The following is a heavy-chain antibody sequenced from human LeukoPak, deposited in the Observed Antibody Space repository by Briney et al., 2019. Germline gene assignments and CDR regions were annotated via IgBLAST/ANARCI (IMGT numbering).Heavy chain of an antibody. D-gene: IGHD2-2*01. Sequence: PSETLSLTCTVSGGSVSSGSYYWSWIRQPPGTGLEWIGYIYYSGSTNYNPSLKSRVTISVDTSKNQFSLKLSSVTAADTAVYYCARVDCSSTSCYDYYYYGMDVWGKGTTVTVSP. CDR2: IYYSGST. V-gene: IGHV4-61*01. CDR3: ARVDCSSTSCYDYYYYGMDV. CDR1: GGSVSSGSYY. J-gene: IGHJ6*04.